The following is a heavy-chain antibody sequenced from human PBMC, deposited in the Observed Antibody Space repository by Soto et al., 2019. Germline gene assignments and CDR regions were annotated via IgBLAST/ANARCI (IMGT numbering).Heavy chain of an antibody. CDR3: ARGHYYYGMDV. Sequence: SETLSLTCKVSGTSVRHFYWSWIRQSAGKGLEWIGRIYSTGTTNFNPSLKSRLTMSMDMSKNQVSLNLTSVTAADTAVYFCARGHYYYGMDVWGQGITVTVSS. V-gene: IGHV4-4*07. CDR1: GTSVRHFY. CDR2: IYSTGTT. J-gene: IGHJ6*02.